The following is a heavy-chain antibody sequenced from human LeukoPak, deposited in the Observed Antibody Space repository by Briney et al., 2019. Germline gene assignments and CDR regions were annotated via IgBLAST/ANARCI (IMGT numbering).Heavy chain of an antibody. CDR2: IYYSGYT. Sequence: SETLSLTCTVSGGSISSYYWSWIRQPPGKGLEWIGCIYYSGYTNYKSSLKSRVTISVDTSKNQFSLKLSSVTAADTAVYYCARGSWYLIDYWGQGTLVTVSS. D-gene: IGHD6-13*01. V-gene: IGHV4-59*01. CDR1: GGSISSYY. CDR3: ARGSWYLIDY. J-gene: IGHJ4*02.